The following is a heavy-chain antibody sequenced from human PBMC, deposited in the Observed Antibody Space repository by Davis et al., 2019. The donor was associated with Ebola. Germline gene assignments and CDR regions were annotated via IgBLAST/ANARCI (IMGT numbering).Heavy chain of an antibody. CDR3: AREWVTVTPEYYYGMDV. CDR1: GFTFSSYW. D-gene: IGHD4-17*01. CDR2: INRDGSTT. Sequence: GESLKISCAASGFTFSSYWMHWVRQAPGKGLVWVSCINRDGSTTTYADSVKGRFTISRDNSKNTLYLQMNSLRAEDTAVYYCAREWVTVTPEYYYGMDVWGQGTTVTVSS. J-gene: IGHJ6*02. V-gene: IGHV3-74*03.